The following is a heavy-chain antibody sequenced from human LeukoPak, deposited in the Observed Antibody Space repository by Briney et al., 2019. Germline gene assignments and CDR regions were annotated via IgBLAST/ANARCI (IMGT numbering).Heavy chain of an antibody. V-gene: IGHV4-4*07. CDR1: GCSISSYD. J-gene: IGHJ5*02. Sequence: SESLSLTCTVSGCSISSYDWSWIRQPAGKGLEWIGRIYTSGSTNYNPSLKSRVTMSVDTSKNQFSLKLSSVTAADTAVYYCARGRGDCSSTSCRGEDWFDPWGQGNLVTVSS. CDR2: IYTSGST. D-gene: IGHD2-2*03. CDR3: ARGRGDCSSTSCRGEDWFDP.